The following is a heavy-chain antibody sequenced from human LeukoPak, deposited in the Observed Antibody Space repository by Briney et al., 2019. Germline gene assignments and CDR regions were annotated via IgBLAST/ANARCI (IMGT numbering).Heavy chain of an antibody. Sequence: GGSLRLSCAASGFTFSSYAMHWVRQAPGKGLEWVAVISYDGSNKYYADSVKGRFTISRDNSKNTLYLQMNSLRAEDTAVYYCARAPPTSYYYYYGMDVWGQGTTVTVSS. CDR1: GFTFSSYA. D-gene: IGHD4-11*01. J-gene: IGHJ6*02. V-gene: IGHV3-30-3*01. CDR3: ARAPPTSYYYYYGMDV. CDR2: ISYDGSNK.